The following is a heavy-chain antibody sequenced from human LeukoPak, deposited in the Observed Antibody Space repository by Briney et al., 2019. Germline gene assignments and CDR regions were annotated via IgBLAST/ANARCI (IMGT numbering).Heavy chain of an antibody. V-gene: IGHV3-30-3*01. D-gene: IGHD6-19*01. Sequence: GGSLRLSCAASGFTFSDYYMSWIRQAPGKGLEWVAVISYDGSNKYYADSVKGRFTISRDNSKNTLYLQMNSLKAEDTAVYYCARGPRSGWYTIDYWGQGTLVTVSS. CDR3: ARGPRSGWYTIDY. CDR1: GFTFSDYY. CDR2: ISYDGSNK. J-gene: IGHJ4*02.